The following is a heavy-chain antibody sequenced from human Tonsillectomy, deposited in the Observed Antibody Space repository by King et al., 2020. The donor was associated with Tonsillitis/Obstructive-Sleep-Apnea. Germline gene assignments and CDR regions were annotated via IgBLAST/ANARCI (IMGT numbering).Heavy chain of an antibody. J-gene: IGHJ3*02. CDR2: MNHNSGNT. D-gene: IGHD3-3*01. CDR3: ARDVVIINSNAFDI. CDR1: GYTFTSYD. Sequence: VQLVESGAEVKKPGASVKVSCKASGYTFTSYDINWVRQATGQGLEWMGWMNHNSGNTGYAQKFQGRVTMTRNTSISTAYMELSSLRSEDTPVYYCARDVVIINSNAFDIWGQGTMVTVSS. V-gene: IGHV1-8*01.